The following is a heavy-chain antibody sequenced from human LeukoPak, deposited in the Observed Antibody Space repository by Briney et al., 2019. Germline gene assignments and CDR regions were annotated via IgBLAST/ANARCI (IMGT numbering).Heavy chain of an antibody. V-gene: IGHV4-39*07. Sequence: PSETLSLTCTVSGGSISSSSYYWGWIRQPPGKGLEWIGSIYYSGSTYYNPSLKSRVTISVDMSKNQFSLKLSSVTAADTAVYYCATVSDSSSWNYYYYMDVWGKGTTVTISS. J-gene: IGHJ6*03. CDR3: ATVSDSSSWNYYYYMDV. CDR2: IYYSGST. CDR1: GGSISSSSYY. D-gene: IGHD6-13*01.